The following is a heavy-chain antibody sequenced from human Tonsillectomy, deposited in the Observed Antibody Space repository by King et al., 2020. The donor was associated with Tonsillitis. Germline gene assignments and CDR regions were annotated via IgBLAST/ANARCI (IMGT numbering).Heavy chain of an antibody. CDR2: IKQDGSEK. V-gene: IGHV3-7*03. CDR1: GFTFSSYW. J-gene: IGHJ1*01. D-gene: IGHD3-16*01. Sequence: VQLVESGGGLVQPGGSLRLSCAASGFTFSSYWMGWVRQAPGKGLEWVANIKQDGSEKSYVDSVKGRFTISRDNAKNSLYLQMNSLRAEDTAVYFCASGSLGVQHWGQGTLVSVSS. CDR3: ASGSLGVQH.